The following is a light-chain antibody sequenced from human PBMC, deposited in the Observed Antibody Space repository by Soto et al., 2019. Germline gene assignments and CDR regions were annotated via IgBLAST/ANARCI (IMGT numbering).Light chain of an antibody. Sequence: QSVLTQPRSVSGSPGQSVTVSCTGTSSDVGGYDFVSWYQQHPGKAPKLMIYDVTKRPSGVPDRFSGSKSGNTASLTISGLQAEDEAGYFCCSYAATYVYVFGTGTKLTVL. CDR3: CSYAATYVYV. V-gene: IGLV2-11*01. CDR2: DVT. CDR1: SSDVGGYDF. J-gene: IGLJ1*01.